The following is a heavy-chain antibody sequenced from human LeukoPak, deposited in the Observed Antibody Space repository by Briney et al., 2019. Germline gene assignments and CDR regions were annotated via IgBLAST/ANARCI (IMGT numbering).Heavy chain of an antibody. CDR3: AEAMYSSSPHFDY. CDR2: ISYDGSNK. J-gene: IGHJ4*02. Sequence: GGSLRLSCAASGFTFSSYGMHWVRQAPGKGLEWVAVISYDGSNKYYADSVKGRFTISRDNSKNTLYLQMSSLRAEDTAVYYCAEAMYSSSPHFDYWGQGTLVTVSS. CDR1: GFTFSSYG. D-gene: IGHD6-6*01. V-gene: IGHV3-30*18.